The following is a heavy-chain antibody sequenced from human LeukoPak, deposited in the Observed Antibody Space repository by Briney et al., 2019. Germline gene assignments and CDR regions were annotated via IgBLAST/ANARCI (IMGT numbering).Heavy chain of an antibody. Sequence: PGGSLRLSCAASGFTVSRNYMSWVRQAPGKGLEWVSVIYSGGNTYYADFVKGQFTISRDNSKNTLYLQINSLTAEDTAVYYCANLPRGDYWGLGTLVTVSS. CDR2: IYSGGNT. J-gene: IGHJ4*02. CDR1: GFTVSRNY. CDR3: ANLPRGDY. V-gene: IGHV3-53*01. D-gene: IGHD3-10*01.